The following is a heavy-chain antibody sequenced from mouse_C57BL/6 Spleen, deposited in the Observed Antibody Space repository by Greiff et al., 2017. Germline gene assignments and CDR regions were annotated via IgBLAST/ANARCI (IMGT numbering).Heavy chain of an antibody. V-gene: IGHV1-18*01. CDR3: ARRVTTVVATRYFDV. CDR1: GYTFTDYN. D-gene: IGHD1-1*01. J-gene: IGHJ1*03. Sequence: VQLQQSGPELVKPGASVKIPCKASGYTFTDYNMDWVKQSHGKSLEWIGDINPNNGGTIYNQKFKGKATLTVDKSSSTAYMELRSLTSEDTAVYYCARRVTTVVATRYFDVWGTGTTGTVSS. CDR2: INPNNGGT.